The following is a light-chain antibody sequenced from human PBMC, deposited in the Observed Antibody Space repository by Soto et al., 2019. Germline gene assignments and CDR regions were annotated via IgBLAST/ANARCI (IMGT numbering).Light chain of an antibody. J-gene: IGLJ2*01. V-gene: IGLV2-14*01. Sequence: QSALTQPASVSGSPGQSITISCTGTSSDVGGYNYVSWYQQHPGKAPKLMIYDVSNRPSGVSNRFSGSKSGNTASLTISGLQAEDEADYYCISYTSISTPHLVFGGGTKLTVL. CDR2: DVS. CDR1: SSDVGGYNY. CDR3: ISYTSISTPHLV.